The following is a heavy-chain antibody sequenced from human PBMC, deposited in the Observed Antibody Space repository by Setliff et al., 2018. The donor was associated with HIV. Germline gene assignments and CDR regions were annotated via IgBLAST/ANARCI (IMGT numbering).Heavy chain of an antibody. Sequence: ASVKVSCKASGYNFGFYGISWVRQAPGQGLEWMGWVNEDDGDRNFAPSVQGRIALTTDTSTNTAYMELTNLRSDDTALYFCVRDEKRAAGGSMYYFDYWGQGTLVTVSS. CDR2: VNEDDGDR. D-gene: IGHD5-12*01. J-gene: IGHJ4*02. CDR3: VRDEKRAAGGSMYYFDY. V-gene: IGHV1-18*01. CDR1: GYNFGFYG.